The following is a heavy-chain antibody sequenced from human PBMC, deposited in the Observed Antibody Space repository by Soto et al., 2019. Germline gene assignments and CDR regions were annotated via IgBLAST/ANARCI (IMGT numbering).Heavy chain of an antibody. CDR3: ARGMRYSSGWYGVDPYNWFDP. CDR1: GYTFTSYF. Sequence: ASVKVSCKASGYTFTSYFMHWVRQAPGQGLEWMGIINPSGGSTSYAQKFQGRVTMTRDTSTSTVYMEPSSLRSEDTAVYYCARGMRYSSGWYGVDPYNWFDPWGQGXLVTVYS. J-gene: IGHJ5*02. V-gene: IGHV1-46*01. D-gene: IGHD6-19*01. CDR2: INPSGGST.